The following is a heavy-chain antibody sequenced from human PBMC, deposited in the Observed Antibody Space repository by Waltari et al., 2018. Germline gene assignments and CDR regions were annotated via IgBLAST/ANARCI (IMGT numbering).Heavy chain of an antibody. CDR2: IYTSGST. CDR1: GGSISSGSYY. D-gene: IGHD1-7*01. J-gene: IGHJ3*02. CDR3: ARKGTTDPFDI. V-gene: IGHV4-61*09. Sequence: QVQLQESGPGLVKPSQTLSLTCTVSGGSISSGSYYWSWIRQPAGKGLEWIGYIYTSGSTNYNPSLKSRVTISVDTSKNQFSLKLSSVTAADTAVYYCARKGTTDPFDIWGQGTMVTVSS.